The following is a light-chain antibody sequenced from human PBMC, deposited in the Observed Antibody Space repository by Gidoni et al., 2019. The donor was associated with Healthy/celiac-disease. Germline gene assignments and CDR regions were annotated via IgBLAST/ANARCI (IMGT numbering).Light chain of an antibody. J-gene: IGKJ3*01. CDR3: QQYNNWPPIT. CDR2: GAS. Sequence: EIVMTPSPATLSVSPGERATLSYRASQSVSSNLAWYQQKPGQAPRLLIYGASTRATGIPARFSGSGSGTEFTLTISSLQSEDFAVYYCQQYNNWPPITFGPGTKVDIK. CDR1: QSVSSN. V-gene: IGKV3-15*01.